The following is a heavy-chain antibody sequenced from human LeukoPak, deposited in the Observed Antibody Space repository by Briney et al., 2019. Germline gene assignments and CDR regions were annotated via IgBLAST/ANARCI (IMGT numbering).Heavy chain of an antibody. D-gene: IGHD4-17*01. Sequence: ASVKVSCKASGYTFTSYDISWVRQATGQGLEWMGWMNPNSGNTGYAQKFQGRVTMTRNTSISTAYMELSSLRSEDTAVYYCARYHDYGDYVLGYWGQGTLVTVSS. CDR2: MNPNSGNT. CDR1: GYTFTSYD. V-gene: IGHV1-8*01. CDR3: ARYHDYGDYVLGY. J-gene: IGHJ4*02.